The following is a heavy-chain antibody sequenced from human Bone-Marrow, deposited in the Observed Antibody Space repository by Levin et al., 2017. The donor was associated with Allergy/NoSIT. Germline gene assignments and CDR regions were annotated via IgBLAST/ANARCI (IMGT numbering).Heavy chain of an antibody. CDR3: TIRSGYYYGSGSYRSDRFFDY. V-gene: IGHV3-15*01. CDR2: IKSKTDGGTT. D-gene: IGHD3-10*01. Sequence: LSLTCEASGFTFSNAWMSWVRQAPGKGLEWVGRIKSKTDGGTTDYAAPVKGRFTISRDDSKNTLYLQMNSLKTEDTAVYYCTIRSGYYYGSGSYRSDRFFDYWGQGTLVTVSS. J-gene: IGHJ4*02. CDR1: GFTFSNAW.